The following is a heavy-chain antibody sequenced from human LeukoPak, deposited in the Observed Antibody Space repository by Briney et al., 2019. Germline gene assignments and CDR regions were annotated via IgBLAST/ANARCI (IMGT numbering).Heavy chain of an antibody. Sequence: SETLSLTCNVSGGSISSYYWSWIRQPPGKGLEWIGYIYYSGSTNYNPSLKSRVTISVDTSKNQFSLNLNSVTAADTAVYYCARVGDSSSWYYGMDVWGQGTTVTVSS. CDR1: GGSISSYY. J-gene: IGHJ6*02. CDR2: IYYSGST. D-gene: IGHD6-13*01. V-gene: IGHV4-59*01. CDR3: ARVGDSSSWYYGMDV.